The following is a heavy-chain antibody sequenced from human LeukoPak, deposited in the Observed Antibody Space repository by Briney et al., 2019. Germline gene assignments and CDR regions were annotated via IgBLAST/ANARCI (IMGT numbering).Heavy chain of an antibody. Sequence: GASVKVSCKAPGYTFTSYAMHWVRQAPGQRLEWMGWINAGNGNTKYSQKFQGRVTITRDTSASTAYMELSSLRSEDTAVYYCARSYYDSSALRWFDPWGQGTLVTVSS. J-gene: IGHJ5*02. CDR3: ARSYYDSSALRWFDP. CDR2: INAGNGNT. D-gene: IGHD3-22*01. V-gene: IGHV1-3*01. CDR1: GYTFTSYA.